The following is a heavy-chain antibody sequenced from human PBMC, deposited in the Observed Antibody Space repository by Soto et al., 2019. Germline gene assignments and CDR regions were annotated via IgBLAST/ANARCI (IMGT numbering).Heavy chain of an antibody. CDR1: GGSISSSSYY. V-gene: IGHV4-39*01. J-gene: IGHJ5*02. Sequence: SETLSLTCTVSGGSISSSSYYWGWIRQPPGKGLEWIGSIYYSGSTYYNPSLKSRVTISVDTSKNQFSLKLSSVTAADTAVYYCDLLAYYDILTGSSPMTWGQGTLVTVSS. D-gene: IGHD3-9*01. CDR3: DLLAYYDILTGSSPMT. CDR2: IYYSGST.